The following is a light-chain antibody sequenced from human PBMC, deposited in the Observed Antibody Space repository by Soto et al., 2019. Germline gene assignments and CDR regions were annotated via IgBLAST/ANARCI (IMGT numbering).Light chain of an antibody. CDR2: DAS. J-gene: IGKJ4*01. CDR1: QSVSSY. CDR3: QQRSNYT. V-gene: IGKV3-11*01. Sequence: EIVLTQSPATLSLSPGERATLSCRASQSVSSYLAWYQQKPGQAPRLLIYDASNRATGIPARFSGSGSGTYFTLTISSLEPEDFAVYYWQQRSNYTFGGGTKVEIK.